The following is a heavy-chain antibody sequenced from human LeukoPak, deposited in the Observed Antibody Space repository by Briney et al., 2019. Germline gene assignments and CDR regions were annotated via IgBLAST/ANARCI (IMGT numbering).Heavy chain of an antibody. J-gene: IGHJ4*02. D-gene: IGHD2-15*01. Sequence: SETLSLTCTVSGGSISSYYWRWIRQPPGKGLEWIGYIYYSGSTNYNPSLKSRVTISVDTSKNQFSLKLSSVTAADTAVYYCARAVGCSGGSCYRLFDYWGQGTLVTVSS. V-gene: IGHV4-59*01. CDR1: GGSISSYY. CDR3: ARAVGCSGGSCYRLFDY. CDR2: IYYSGST.